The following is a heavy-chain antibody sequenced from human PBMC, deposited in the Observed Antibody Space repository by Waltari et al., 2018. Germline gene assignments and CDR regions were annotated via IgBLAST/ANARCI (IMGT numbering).Heavy chain of an antibody. CDR1: GFIFSSYV. D-gene: IGHD1-26*01. Sequence: QEQLVESGGGVVQPGRSLRLSCAASGFIFSSYVMHWVRQTPGKGLEWVSFISFDGDNKYYADSVKGRFTISRDNFNNMLYMQMNSLRAEDTADYYCARDLLGWELRSPLEIWGQGTMVTVSS. V-gene: IGHV3-30*03. CDR3: ARDLLGWELRSPLEI. CDR2: ISFDGDNK. J-gene: IGHJ3*02.